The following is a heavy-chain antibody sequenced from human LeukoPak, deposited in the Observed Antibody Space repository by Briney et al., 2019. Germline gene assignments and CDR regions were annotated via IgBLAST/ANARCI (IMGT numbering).Heavy chain of an antibody. D-gene: IGHD3-9*01. J-gene: IGHJ4*02. V-gene: IGHV1-2*02. Sequence: ASVKVSCKASGYTFTGYYMHWVRQAPGQGLEWMGWINPKTGATKYAERFHGRVTMTGDTSISTGYMELSRLTSDDTAVYFCATVERSFDFLLVPLTYWGQGTLVTVSS. CDR1: GYTFTGYY. CDR2: INPKTGAT. CDR3: ATVERSFDFLLVPLTY.